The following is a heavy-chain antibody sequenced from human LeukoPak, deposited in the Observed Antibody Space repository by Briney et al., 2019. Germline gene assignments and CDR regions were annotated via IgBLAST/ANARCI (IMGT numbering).Heavy chain of an antibody. D-gene: IGHD2/OR15-2a*01. J-gene: IGHJ4*02. CDR1: GFTVSGNF. CDR3: ARGTLPDY. CDR2: IFSGGDT. Sequence: GGSLRLSCAASGFTVSGNFMNWVRQAPGKGLEWVSVIFSGGDTYYADSVKGRFTISRDNAKHSVALQMNSLTIEDTAGYYCARGTLPDYWGQGTLVTVSS. V-gene: IGHV3-53*01.